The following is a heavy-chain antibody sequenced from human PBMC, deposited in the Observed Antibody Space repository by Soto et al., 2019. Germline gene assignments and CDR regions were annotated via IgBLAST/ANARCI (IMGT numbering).Heavy chain of an antibody. CDR3: ARGGGRYLDS. CDR1: GFTFSAYW. J-gene: IGHJ4*02. D-gene: IGHD3-16*01. CDR2: INSDGSST. V-gene: IGHV3-74*01. Sequence: EVQLVEAGGGLVQPGGSLRLSCAASGFTFSAYWMHWGRQAPGKGLVWVSSINSDGSSTTYADFVKGRLTISRGNAKNTLYLQVNSLRAEDTAVYYCARGGGRYLDSWGQGTLVTVSS.